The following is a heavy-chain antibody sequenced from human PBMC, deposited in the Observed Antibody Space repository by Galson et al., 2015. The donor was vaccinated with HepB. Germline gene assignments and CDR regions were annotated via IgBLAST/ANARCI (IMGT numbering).Heavy chain of an antibody. CDR3: ASDRGYSYGFDY. D-gene: IGHD5-18*01. J-gene: IGHJ4*02. V-gene: IGHV3-30-3*01. CDR2: ISYDGSNK. CDR1: GFTFSSYA. Sequence: SLRLSCAASGFTFSSYATHWVRQAPGKGLEWVAVISYDGSNKYYADSVKGRFTISRDNAKNSLYLQMNSLRAEDTAVYYCASDRGYSYGFDYWGQGTLVTVSS.